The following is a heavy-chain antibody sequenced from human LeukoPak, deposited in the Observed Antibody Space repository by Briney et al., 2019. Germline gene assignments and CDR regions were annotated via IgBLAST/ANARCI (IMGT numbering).Heavy chain of an antibody. D-gene: IGHD2-2*01. CDR2: IYYSGNT. CDR3: ARVRYCSTNRCYDREFDN. Sequence: PSETLSLTCTVSGGSISNYCWSWIRQPPGKGLEWIGYIYYSGNTNYNPSLKSRVTISVDTSKNQFSLKLNSVTAADTAVYYCARVRYCSTNRCYDREFDNWGQGTLVTVSS. J-gene: IGHJ4*02. V-gene: IGHV4-59*01. CDR1: GGSISNYC.